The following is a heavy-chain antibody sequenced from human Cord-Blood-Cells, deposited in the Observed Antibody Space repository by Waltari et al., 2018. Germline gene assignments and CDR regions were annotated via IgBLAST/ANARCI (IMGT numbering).Heavy chain of an antibody. Sequence: QVQLRESGPGLVKPSETLSLTCTVSGGSISSYYWSWIRQPPGKGLEWIGYIYYSGSTNYNPSLKSRVTISVDTSKNQFSLKLSSVTAADTAVYYCARQRDYYDKGAFDIWGQGTMVTVSS. D-gene: IGHD3-22*01. CDR1: GGSISSYY. CDR3: ARQRDYYDKGAFDI. V-gene: IGHV4-59*08. J-gene: IGHJ3*02. CDR2: IYYSGST.